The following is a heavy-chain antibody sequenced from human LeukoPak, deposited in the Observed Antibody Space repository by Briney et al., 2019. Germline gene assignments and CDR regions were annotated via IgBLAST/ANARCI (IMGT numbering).Heavy chain of an antibody. D-gene: IGHD2-2*01. Sequence: AISGSGTSTYYADSVKGRFTISRDNSKNTLYLQMNSQRTEDTAVYYCANGYSSTWSSVDPWGQGTLVTVSS. V-gene: IGHV3-23*01. J-gene: IGHJ5*02. CDR3: ANGYSSTWSSVDP. CDR2: ISGSGTST.